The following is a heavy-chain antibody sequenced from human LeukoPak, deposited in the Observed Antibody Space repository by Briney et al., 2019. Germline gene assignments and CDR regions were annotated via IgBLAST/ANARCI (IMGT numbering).Heavy chain of an antibody. J-gene: IGHJ4*02. CDR2: ISAYNGNT. D-gene: IGHD3-3*01. CDR3: ARDSNDFWSGPTFDY. Sequence: ASVKVSCKASGGTFSSYAISWVRQAPGQGLEWMGWISAYNGNTNYAQKLQGRVTMTTDTSTSTAYMELRSLRSDDTAVYYCARDSNDFWSGPTFDYWGQGTLVTVSS. V-gene: IGHV1-18*01. CDR1: GGTFSSYA.